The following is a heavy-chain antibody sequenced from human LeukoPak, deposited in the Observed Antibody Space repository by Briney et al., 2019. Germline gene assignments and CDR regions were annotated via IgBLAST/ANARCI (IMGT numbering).Heavy chain of an antibody. CDR1: GFTFSDHY. J-gene: IGHJ4*02. V-gene: IGHV3-72*01. Sequence: PGGSLRLSCAASGFTFSDHYMDWVRQAPGKGLEWVGRARNKANSYTTEYAASVKGSFTISRDDSKNSLYLQMNSLKTEVTAVYYCARANVYYGDGYYPVVGYYFDYWGQGTLVTVSS. D-gene: IGHD3-22*01. CDR3: ARANVYYGDGYYPVVGYYFDY. CDR2: ARNKANSYTT.